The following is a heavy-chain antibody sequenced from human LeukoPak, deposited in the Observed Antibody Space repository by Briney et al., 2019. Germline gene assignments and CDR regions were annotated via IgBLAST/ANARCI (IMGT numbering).Heavy chain of an antibody. D-gene: IGHD3-22*01. CDR2: ISAYNGDT. CDR1: GYTFTSYG. Sequence: ASVKVSCKASGYTFTSYGISWVRQAPGQGLEWMGWISAYNGDTNHAQKLQGRVTMTTDTSTSTAYMELSSLRSEDTAVYYCARDGVDYYDSSGYYYESSPVGQRYFDYWGQGTLVTVSS. V-gene: IGHV1-18*01. CDR3: ARDGVDYYDSSGYYYESSPVGQRYFDY. J-gene: IGHJ4*02.